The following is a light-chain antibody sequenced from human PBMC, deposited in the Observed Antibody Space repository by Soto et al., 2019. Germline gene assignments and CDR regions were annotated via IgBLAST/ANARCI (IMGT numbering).Light chain of an antibody. CDR2: GSS. J-gene: IGKJ4*01. Sequence: EIVLTQSPGTLSLSPGERATLSCRASQSVISSYLAWYQQKPGQAPRLIIYGSSNRATGIPDRFSGSGSGNDFTLTISRLEPEDFAVYYCQQYGGSLLTFGGGTKVEIK. V-gene: IGKV3-20*01. CDR1: QSVISSY. CDR3: QQYGGSLLT.